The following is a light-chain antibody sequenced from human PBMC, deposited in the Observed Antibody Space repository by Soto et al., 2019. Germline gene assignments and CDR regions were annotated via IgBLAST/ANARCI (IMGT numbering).Light chain of an antibody. CDR1: SSDVGSYNL. Sequence: QSALTQPASVSGSPGQSITISCTGTSSDVGSYNLVSWYQQHPGKAPKLMIYEVSKRPSGVSNRFSGSKSGNTASLTISGLQAVDEADYYCCSYAGSSTDVVFGGGTKLTVL. CDR2: EVS. V-gene: IGLV2-23*02. J-gene: IGLJ2*01. CDR3: CSYAGSSTDVV.